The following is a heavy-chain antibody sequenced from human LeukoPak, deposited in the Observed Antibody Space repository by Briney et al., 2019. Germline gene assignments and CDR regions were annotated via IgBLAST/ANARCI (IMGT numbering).Heavy chain of an antibody. D-gene: IGHD2-15*01. J-gene: IGHJ4*02. V-gene: IGHV1-18*04. Sequence: ASVKVSCKASGYTFISYGFTWVRQAPGQGLEWMGWIGVHNGNTKYAQKLQGRVTMTTDTSTSTAYMELRSLRSDDTAVYYCARRSSGGSSDYWGQGTLVTVSS. CDR2: IGVHNGNT. CDR1: GYTFISYG. CDR3: ARRSSGGSSDY.